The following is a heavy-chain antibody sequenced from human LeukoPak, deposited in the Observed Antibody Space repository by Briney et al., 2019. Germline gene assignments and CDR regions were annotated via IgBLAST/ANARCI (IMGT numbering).Heavy chain of an antibody. CDR1: GYTRTELS. CDR2: FDPEDGET. D-gene: IGHD3-16*02. Sequence: GASVKVSCKVSGYTRTELSMHWVRQAPGKGLEWMGGFDPEDGETIYEQKFQGRVTMTEDTSTDTAYMELSSLRSEDTAVYYCATGVVVIPAFDYWGQGTLVTVSS. CDR3: ATGVVVIPAFDY. J-gene: IGHJ4*02. V-gene: IGHV1-24*01.